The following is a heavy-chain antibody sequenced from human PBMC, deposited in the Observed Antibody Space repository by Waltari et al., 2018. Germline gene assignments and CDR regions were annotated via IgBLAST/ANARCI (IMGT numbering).Heavy chain of an antibody. CDR1: GFTFSSSA. V-gene: IGHV3-23*01. CDR2: MINTGAAT. CDR3: AKTIRAPDF. D-gene: IGHD5-12*01. Sequence: EVQMLESGGGLVQPGGSLRLSCVASGFTFSSSAMGWVRQAPGKGREWVSGMINTGAATYYADSVKGRFTISRDNSKNTVYLQMTSLRAEDTAIYYCAKTIRAPDFWGQGILVTVSS. J-gene: IGHJ4*02.